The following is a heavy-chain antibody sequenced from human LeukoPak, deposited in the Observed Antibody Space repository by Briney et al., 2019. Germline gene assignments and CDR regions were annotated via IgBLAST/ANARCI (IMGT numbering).Heavy chain of an antibody. CDR2: IIPIFGTA. V-gene: IGHV1-69*13. Sequence: SVKVSCKASGGTFSSYAISWVRQAPGQGLEWMGGIIPIFGTANYAQKFQGRVTITADESTSTAYMELSSLRSEDTAVYYCARGSGSCYLENLPRYYFDYWGQGTLVTVSS. CDR1: GGTFSSYA. CDR3: ARGSGSCYLENLPRYYFDY. D-gene: IGHD1-26*01. J-gene: IGHJ4*02.